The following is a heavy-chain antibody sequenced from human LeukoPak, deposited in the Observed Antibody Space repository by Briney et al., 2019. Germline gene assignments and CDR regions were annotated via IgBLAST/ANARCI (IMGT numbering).Heavy chain of an antibody. D-gene: IGHD3-16*01. Sequence: ASVKVSCKASGYTFTSYYMHWVRQAPGQGLEWMGIINPSGGSTSYAQKFQGRVTMTRDMSTSTVYMELSSLRSEDTAVYYCARDLLDADGGVAYTYNNWFDPWGQGTLVTVSS. CDR2: INPSGGST. V-gene: IGHV1-46*01. CDR1: GYTFTSYY. J-gene: IGHJ5*02. CDR3: ARDLLDADGGVAYTYNNWFDP.